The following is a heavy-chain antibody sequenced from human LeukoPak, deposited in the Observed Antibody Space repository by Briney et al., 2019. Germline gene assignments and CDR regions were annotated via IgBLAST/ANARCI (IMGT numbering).Heavy chain of an antibody. CDR3: ARVKGMLWFGELGNYYFDY. Sequence: GASVKVSCKASGYTFTSYGISWVRQAPGQGLEWMGWISAYNGNTNYAQKLQGRVTMTTDTSTSTAYMELRSLRSDDTAVYYCARVKGMLWFGELGNYYFDYWGQGTLVTVSS. D-gene: IGHD3-10*01. V-gene: IGHV1-18*01. J-gene: IGHJ4*02. CDR2: ISAYNGNT. CDR1: GYTFTSYG.